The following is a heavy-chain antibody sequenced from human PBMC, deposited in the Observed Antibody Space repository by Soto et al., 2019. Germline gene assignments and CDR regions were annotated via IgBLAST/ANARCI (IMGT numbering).Heavy chain of an antibody. CDR3: ASLSSSSWGGAFDI. CDR2: ISGCGDST. V-gene: IGHV3-23*01. CDR1: GFTFSSYA. Sequence: GGSLRLSCAASGFTFSSYAMSWVRQAPGKGLEWVSGISGCGDSTYYADSVKGRFTISRDNSKNTLYLQMNSLRAEDTAVYYCASLSSSSWGGAFDIWGQGTMVTVSS. D-gene: IGHD6-13*01. J-gene: IGHJ3*02.